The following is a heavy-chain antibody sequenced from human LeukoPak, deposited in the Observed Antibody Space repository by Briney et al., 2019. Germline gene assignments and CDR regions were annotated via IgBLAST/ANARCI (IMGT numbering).Heavy chain of an antibody. V-gene: IGHV1-2*06. Sequence: ASVKVSCKASGYTFTDYYMHWVRQAPGQGLEWMGRINPNSGGTNYAQKFQGRVTTTRDTSISTAYMELSRLRSDDTAIYYCARVLVANAAGYWGQGTLVTVSS. CDR1: GYTFTDYY. J-gene: IGHJ4*02. CDR2: INPNSGGT. CDR3: ARVLVANAAGY. D-gene: IGHD5-12*01.